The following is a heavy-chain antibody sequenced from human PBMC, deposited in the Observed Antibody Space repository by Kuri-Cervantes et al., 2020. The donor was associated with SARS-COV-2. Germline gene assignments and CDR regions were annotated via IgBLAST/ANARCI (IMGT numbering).Heavy chain of an antibody. V-gene: IGHV3-21*01. J-gene: IGHJ4*02. CDR2: ISSSSSYI. CDR1: GFTFSSYS. D-gene: IGHD2-15*01. Sequence: GESLKISCAASGFTFSSYSMNWVRQAPGKGLEWVSSISSSSSYIYYADSVKGRFTISRDNAKNSLYLQMNSLRAEDTAVYYCARGKLGYCSGGSCPHFDYWGQGTLVTVSS. CDR3: ARGKLGYCSGGSCPHFDY.